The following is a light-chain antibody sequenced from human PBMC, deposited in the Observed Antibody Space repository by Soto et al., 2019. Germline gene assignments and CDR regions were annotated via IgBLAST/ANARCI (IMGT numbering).Light chain of an antibody. CDR3: QQYDSYSPT. V-gene: IGKV1-5*01. Sequence: DIQMTQSPSTLSASVGDRVTITCRASQTLRTRLAWYQQKPGKATRLLVYEASDVVSGVSSRFSGSGAGTEFTHTISSLQPDDFATYYCQQYDSYSPTFGQGTKVDIK. CDR2: EAS. J-gene: IGKJ1*01. CDR1: QTLRTR.